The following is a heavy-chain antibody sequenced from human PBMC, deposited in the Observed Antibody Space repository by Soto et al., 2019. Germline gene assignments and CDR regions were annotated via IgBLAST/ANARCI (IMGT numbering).Heavy chain of an antibody. Sequence: EVQLLESGGGLVQPGGSLRLSCAASGFTFSSYVMSWVRQAPGKGLEWVSAISGSGGSTYYADSVKGRFTISRDNSKNTLYLQMNSLRAEDTAVYYCAKDLWNYGGYGMDVWGQGTTVTVSS. CDR1: GFTFSSYV. V-gene: IGHV3-23*01. CDR3: AKDLWNYGGYGMDV. D-gene: IGHD1-7*01. CDR2: ISGSGGST. J-gene: IGHJ6*02.